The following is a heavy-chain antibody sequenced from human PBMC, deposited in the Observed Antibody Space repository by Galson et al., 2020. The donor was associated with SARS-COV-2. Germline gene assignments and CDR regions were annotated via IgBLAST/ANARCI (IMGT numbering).Heavy chain of an antibody. Sequence: GGSLRLSCAASGFTFSSYWMHWVRQAPGKGLVWVSRIYSEGSSTSYADSVKGRFTISGDNAKNTLYLQMNSLRAEDTAVYYCARDFRFGELAFGYWGQGTLVTVSS. D-gene: IGHD3-16*01. CDR1: GFTFSSYW. J-gene: IGHJ4*02. V-gene: IGHV3-74*01. CDR2: IYSEGSST. CDR3: ARDFRFGELAFGY.